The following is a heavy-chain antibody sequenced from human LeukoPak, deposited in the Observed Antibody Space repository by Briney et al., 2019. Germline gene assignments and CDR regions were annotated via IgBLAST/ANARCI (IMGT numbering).Heavy chain of an antibody. D-gene: IGHD6-13*01. J-gene: IGHJ4*02. Sequence: SQSLSLTCAISGYSVSSNSAAWNWIRQSPSRGLEWLGRTYYRSQWYYDYAVSVKSRITINADTSKNQFSLQLNSVTPEDTAVYYCAREREAAAGTMDYWGQGTLVTVSS. CDR1: GYSVSSNSAA. CDR3: AREREAAAGTMDY. V-gene: IGHV6-1*01. CDR2: TYYRSQWYY.